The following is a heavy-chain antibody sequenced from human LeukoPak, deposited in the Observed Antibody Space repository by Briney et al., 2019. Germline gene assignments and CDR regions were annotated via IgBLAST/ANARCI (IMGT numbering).Heavy chain of an antibody. J-gene: IGHJ4*02. CDR3: ARDWSYGSGSYFDY. V-gene: IGHV4-4*07. CDR1: GGSISSYY. Sequence: PSETLSLTCSVSGGSISSYYWSWIRQPAGKGLEWIGRIYTSGSTNYNPSLKSRVTMSVDTSKNQFSLKLSSVTAADTAVYYCARDWSYGSGSYFDYWGQGTLVTVSS. CDR2: IYTSGST. D-gene: IGHD3-10*01.